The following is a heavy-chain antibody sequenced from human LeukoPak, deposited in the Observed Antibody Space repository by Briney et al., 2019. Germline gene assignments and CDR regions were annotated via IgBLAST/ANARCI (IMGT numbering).Heavy chain of an antibody. CDR2: INHSGST. V-gene: IGHV4-34*01. D-gene: IGHD3-22*01. J-gene: IGHJ4*02. CDR3: ARSRTYYYDSSGYYYPLGFDY. CDR1: GGSFSGYY. Sequence: SETLSLTCAVYGGSFSGYYWSWIRQPPGKGLEWIGEINHSGSTNYNPSLKSRVTISVDTSKNQFSLKLSSVTAADTAVYYCARSRTYYYDSSGYYYPLGFDYWGQGTLVTVSS.